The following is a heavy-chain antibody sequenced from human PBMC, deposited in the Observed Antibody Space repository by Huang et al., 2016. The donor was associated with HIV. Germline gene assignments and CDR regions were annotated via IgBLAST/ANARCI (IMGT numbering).Heavy chain of an antibody. J-gene: IGHJ4*02. D-gene: IGHD6-6*01. Sequence: QVQLVQSGAEVRKPGASVKVSCEASGYSFASYDINWVRQATGQGLAWMGGMNPNSGNTGYAQKCQGRVTMTRNTSISTAYMELSSLRSEDTAKYFCVRGWYIAALPYFDYWGQGTLVTVSS. CDR1: GYSFASYD. CDR2: MNPNSGNT. CDR3: VRGWYIAALPYFDY. V-gene: IGHV1-8*01.